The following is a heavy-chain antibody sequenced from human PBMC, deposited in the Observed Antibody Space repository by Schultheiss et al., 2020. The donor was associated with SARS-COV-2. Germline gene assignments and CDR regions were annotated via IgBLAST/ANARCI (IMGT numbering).Heavy chain of an antibody. J-gene: IGHJ6*02. Sequence: SVKVSCKASGGTFSSYAISWVRQAPGQGLEWMGGIIPIFGTANYAQKFQGRVTMTTDTSTSTAYMEVRSLRSDDTAVYYCARDHHYYGSGSYYKGDYYYYYGMDVWGQGTTVTVSS. CDR3: ARDHHYYGSGSYYKGDYYYYYGMDV. CDR1: GGTFSSYA. CDR2: IIPIFGTA. D-gene: IGHD3-10*01. V-gene: IGHV1-69*05.